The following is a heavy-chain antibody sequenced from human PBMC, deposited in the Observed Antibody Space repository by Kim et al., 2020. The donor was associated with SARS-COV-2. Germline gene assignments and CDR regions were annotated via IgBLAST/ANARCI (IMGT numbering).Heavy chain of an antibody. CDR3: ARDPVELRHLFSFYYYYMDV. CDR1: GYTFTGYY. Sequence: ASVKVSCKASGYTFTGYYMHWVRQAPGQGLEWMGWINPNSGGTNYAQKFQGRVTMTRDTSISTAYMELSRLRSDDTAVYYCARDPVELRHLFSFYYYYMDVWGKGTTVTVSS. J-gene: IGHJ6*03. D-gene: IGHD1-7*01. CDR2: INPNSGGT. V-gene: IGHV1-2*02.